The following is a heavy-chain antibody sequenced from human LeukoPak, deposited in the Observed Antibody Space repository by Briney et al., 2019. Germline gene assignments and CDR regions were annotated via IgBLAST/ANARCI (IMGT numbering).Heavy chain of an antibody. D-gene: IGHD1-14*01. CDR2: IWYDGSNK. V-gene: IGHV3-33*01. CDR3: ARDRNSGKHAFDI. CDR1: GFTFSSYG. Sequence: GGFLRLSCAASGFTFSSYGMHWVRQAPGKGLERVAVIWYDGSNKYYADSVKGRFTISRDNSKNTLYLQMNSLRAEDTAVYYCARDRNSGKHAFDIWGQGTMVTVSS. J-gene: IGHJ3*02.